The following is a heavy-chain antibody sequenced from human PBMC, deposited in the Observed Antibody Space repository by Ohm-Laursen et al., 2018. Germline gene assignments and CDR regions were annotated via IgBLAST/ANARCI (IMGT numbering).Heavy chain of an antibody. CDR3: AKGMGTAMVFLFDY. V-gene: IGHV4-31*03. CDR2: LYHSGST. J-gene: IGHJ4*02. Sequence: TLSLTCTVSSGAINSGGSYWTWIRQHPRRGLEWIGSLYHSGSTFYNPSLESRLSILIDTSKNQFSLKLTSVTAADTALYYCAKGMGTAMVFLFDYWGQGTLVTASS. D-gene: IGHD5-18*01. CDR1: SGAINSGGSY.